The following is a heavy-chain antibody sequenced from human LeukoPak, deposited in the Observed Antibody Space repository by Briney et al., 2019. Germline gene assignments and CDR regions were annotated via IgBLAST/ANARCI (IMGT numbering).Heavy chain of an antibody. CDR1: GFTFNSHE. CDR2: ISSSGTTI. J-gene: IGHJ2*01. Sequence: PGGSLRLSCAGSGFTFNSHEMNWVRQAPGRGLELDSYISSSGTTIYYADSVKGRFTISRDNAKNSLYLQMNSLRAEDTAVYYCARGGYSSGWLPPAYWHFDLWGRGTLVTVSS. V-gene: IGHV3-48*03. D-gene: IGHD6-19*01. CDR3: ARGGYSSGWLPPAYWHFDL.